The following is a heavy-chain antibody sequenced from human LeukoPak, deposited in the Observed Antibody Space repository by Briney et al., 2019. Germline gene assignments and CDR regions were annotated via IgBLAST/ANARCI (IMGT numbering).Heavy chain of an antibody. J-gene: IGHJ1*01. CDR2: FDPEDGET. CDR3: ATSPITMIVVVTPFQH. CDR1: GYTFTSYY. D-gene: IGHD3-22*01. Sequence: ASVKVSCKASGYTFTSYYMHWVRQAPGKGLEWMGGFDPEDGETIYAQKFQGRVTMTEDTSTDTAYMELSSLRSEDTAVYYCATSPITMIVVVTPFQHWGQGTLVTVSS. V-gene: IGHV1-24*01.